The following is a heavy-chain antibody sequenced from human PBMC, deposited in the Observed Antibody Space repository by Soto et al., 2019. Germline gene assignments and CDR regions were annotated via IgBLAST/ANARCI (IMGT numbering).Heavy chain of an antibody. D-gene: IGHD4-4*01. CDR1: GGSISSYY. V-gene: IGHV4-59*01. Sequence: QVQLQESGPGLVKPSETLSLTCTVSGGSISSYYWSWIRQPPGKGLEWIGYNYYSGSTNYNPSLKSRVTTSVDTSKNQFSLKLSSVTAADTAVYYCARAYYSNLIDYWGQGTLVTVSS. J-gene: IGHJ4*02. CDR3: ARAYYSNLIDY. CDR2: NYYSGST.